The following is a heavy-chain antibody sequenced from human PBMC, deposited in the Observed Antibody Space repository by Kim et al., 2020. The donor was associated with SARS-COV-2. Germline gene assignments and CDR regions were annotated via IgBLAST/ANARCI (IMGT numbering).Heavy chain of an antibody. D-gene: IGHD7-27*01. CDR3: AKDSPLLTF. J-gene: IGHJ3*01. CDR2: ISVSGDAT. CDR1: GFTFGSCG. Sequence: GGSLRLSCAASGFTFGSCGMRWVRQAPGKGLEWVSAISVSGDATYYTDSVKGRFTISRDNSKSTLYLHMSSLRAEDTAVYYCAKDSPLLTFWGRGTMVTVSS. V-gene: IGHV3-23*01.